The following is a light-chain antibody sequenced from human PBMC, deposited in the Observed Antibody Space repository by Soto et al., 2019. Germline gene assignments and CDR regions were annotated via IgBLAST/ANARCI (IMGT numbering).Light chain of an antibody. CDR1: QSVNSSY. CDR2: GAS. CDR3: QQYGSSPQT. Sequence: EIVLTQSPGTLYLSPGQRATLSCRASQSVNSSYLAWFQQKPGQAPRLLIYGASTRATGITDRFSGSGAGKDFTLTISIGEPVDFAVYYWQQYGSSPQTFGQGTQVEIK. V-gene: IGKV3-20*01. J-gene: IGKJ1*01.